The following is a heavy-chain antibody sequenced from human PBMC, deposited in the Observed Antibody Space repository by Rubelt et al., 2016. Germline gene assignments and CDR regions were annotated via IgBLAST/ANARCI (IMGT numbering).Heavy chain of an antibody. Sequence: AGRSLRLSCAASGFTFSSYGMHWVRQAPGKGLEWVALISYDGSKTYYADFVRGRFTISRDNSENTLYLQMDSLRAEDTAVYYCAKINYNTWYGDFDYWGQGTLVTVSS. V-gene: IGHV3-30*18. CDR1: GFTFSSYG. J-gene: IGHJ4*02. CDR2: ISYDGSKT. CDR3: AKINYNTWYGDFDY. D-gene: IGHD3-10*01.